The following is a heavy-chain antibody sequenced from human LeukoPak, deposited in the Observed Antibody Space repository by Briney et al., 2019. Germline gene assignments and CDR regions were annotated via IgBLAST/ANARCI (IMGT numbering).Heavy chain of an antibody. CDR3: ARDLSGIAGYTYGRGIDY. CDR2: IRYDGSNK. J-gene: IGHJ4*02. D-gene: IGHD5-18*01. V-gene: IGHV3-30*02. CDR1: GFTFSSYG. Sequence: GGSLRLSCAASGFTFSSYGMHWVRQAPGKGLEWVAFIRYDGSNKYYADSVKGRFTISKDNSKNTLYLQMNTLRAEDTAVYYCARDLSGIAGYTYGRGIDYWGQGTLVTVSS.